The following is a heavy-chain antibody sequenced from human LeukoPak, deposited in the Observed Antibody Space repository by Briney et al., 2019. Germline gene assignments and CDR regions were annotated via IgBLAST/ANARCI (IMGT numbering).Heavy chain of an antibody. CDR2: IKQDGSEK. J-gene: IGHJ5*02. CDR3: ARDGYGDYANWFDP. CDR1: GFTFSDYW. Sequence: GSLRLSCAASGFTFSDYWMSWVRQAPGKGLEWVANIKQDGSEKYYLDSVKGRFTISRDNAKNSLYLQMNSLRAEDTAVYYCARDGYGDYANWFDPWGQGTLVTVSS. D-gene: IGHD4-17*01. V-gene: IGHV3-7*01.